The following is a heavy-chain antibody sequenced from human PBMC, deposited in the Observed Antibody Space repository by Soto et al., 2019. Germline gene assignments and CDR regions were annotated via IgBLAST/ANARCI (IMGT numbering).Heavy chain of an antibody. Sequence: PGGSLRLSCAASGFTFSGSAMHWVRQASGKGLEWVGRIRSKANSYATAYAASVKGRFTISRDDSKNTAYLQMNSLKTEDTAVYYCTRHGVDYYGSGSYYNIPPVWCKGTTVTVSS. J-gene: IGHJ6*04. D-gene: IGHD3-10*01. CDR1: GFTFSGSA. CDR3: TRHGVDYYGSGSYYNIPPV. CDR2: IRSKANSYAT. V-gene: IGHV3-73*01.